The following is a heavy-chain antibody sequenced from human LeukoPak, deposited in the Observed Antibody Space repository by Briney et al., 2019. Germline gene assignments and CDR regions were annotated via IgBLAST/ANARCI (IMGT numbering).Heavy chain of an antibody. CDR1: GFTFSSYA. J-gene: IGHJ4*02. CDR3: ARDQVAAAGPSWTGTTENY. CDR2: ISYDGSNK. V-gene: IGHV3-30-3*01. Sequence: GGSLRLSCAASGFTFSSYAMHWVRQAPGKGLEWVAVISYDGSNKYYADSVKGRFTISRDNSKNTLYLQMNSLRAEDTAVYYCARDQVAAAGPSWTGTTENYWGQGTLVTVSS. D-gene: IGHD6-13*01.